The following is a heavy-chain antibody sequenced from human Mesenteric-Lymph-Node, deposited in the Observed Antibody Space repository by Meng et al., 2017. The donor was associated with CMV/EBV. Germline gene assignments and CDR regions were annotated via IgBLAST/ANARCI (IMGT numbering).Heavy chain of an antibody. J-gene: IGHJ4*02. CDR1: GFTFSSYW. V-gene: IGHV3-74*01. D-gene: IGHD6-13*01. CDR2: INSDGSGT. CDR3: ARGDYSSSWYSPFDY. Sequence: GESLKISCAASGFTFSSYWMHLVRQAPGKGLVWVSRINSDGSGTSYADSVKGRFTISRDNAKNTLYLLMNGLRAEDTAVYYCARGDYSSSWYSPFDYWGQGTLVTVSS.